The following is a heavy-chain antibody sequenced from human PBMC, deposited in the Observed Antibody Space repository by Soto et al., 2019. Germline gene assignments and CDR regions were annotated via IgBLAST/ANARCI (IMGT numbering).Heavy chain of an antibody. J-gene: IGHJ5*02. CDR2: ISSDGNNK. CDR3: AKDLLPNTVTTCGS. CDR1: GFTFDSYG. V-gene: IGHV3-30*18. D-gene: IGHD4-17*01. Sequence: QVQLVESGGGLVQPGRSLGLSSAASGFTFDSYGMHWVRQAPGKGLEWVAVISSDGNNKYYADSVKGRFTISRDNFKKTLYLQMRSLRADDTAVYYCAKDLLPNTVTTCGSWGQGTLVNVTS.